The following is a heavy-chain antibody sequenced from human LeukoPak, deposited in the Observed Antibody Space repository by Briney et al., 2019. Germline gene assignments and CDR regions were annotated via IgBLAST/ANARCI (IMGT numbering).Heavy chain of an antibody. J-gene: IGHJ6*03. CDR1: GFTFSSCA. V-gene: IGHV3-23*01. D-gene: IGHD3-10*02. CDR2: ISGSVDST. CDR3: AKGGMFYYYYYMDV. Sequence: GRSLRLSWAVSGFTFSSCAMSWVRHEPGNGLGWVSAISGSVDSTYSADSGKGRLSISRDKFNNSLYLQMKSLRAEDTAVYYCAKGGMFYYYYYMDVWGKGPTVTVSS.